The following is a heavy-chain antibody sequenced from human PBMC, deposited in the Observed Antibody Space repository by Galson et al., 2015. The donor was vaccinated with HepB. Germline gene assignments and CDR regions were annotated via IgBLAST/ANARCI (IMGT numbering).Heavy chain of an antibody. V-gene: IGHV3-74*01. D-gene: IGHD3-22*01. CDR2: INYDGSTT. CDR3: ARPYDHDGG. Sequence: SLRLSCAASGFTFSNYWMHWVRQGPGKELVWVSGINYDGSTTKYADSVKGRFTISRDNAKNMVYLQMNSLRVEDTAVFYCARPYDHDGGWGQGTLVTFSS. CDR1: GFTFSNYW. J-gene: IGHJ4*01.